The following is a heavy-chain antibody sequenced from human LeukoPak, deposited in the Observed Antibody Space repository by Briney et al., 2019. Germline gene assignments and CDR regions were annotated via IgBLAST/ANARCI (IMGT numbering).Heavy chain of an antibody. J-gene: IGHJ5*02. CDR2: IYYSGST. D-gene: IGHD3-10*01. Sequence: SETLSLTCTVSGGSISSGDYYWSWIRQPPGKGLGWIGYIYYSGSTYYNPSLKSRVTISVDTSKNQFSLKLSSVTAADTAVYYCARTLWFGEPTSGKWFDPWGQGTLVTVSS. V-gene: IGHV4-30-4*01. CDR3: ARTLWFGEPTSGKWFDP. CDR1: GGSISSGDYY.